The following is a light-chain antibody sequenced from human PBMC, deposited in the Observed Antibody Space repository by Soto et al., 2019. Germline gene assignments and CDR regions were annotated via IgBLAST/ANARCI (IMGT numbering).Light chain of an antibody. V-gene: IGLV2-11*01. CDR1: SSDVGGYDY. Sequence: QSVLTQPRSVSGSPGQSVTISCTGTSSDVGGYDYVSWCQQHPGKAPKLLIYDVTRRPSGVPDRFSGSKSGNTASLTVSGLQVEDEADYYCSSFEASNNLLFGGGTKLTVL. J-gene: IGLJ2*01. CDR3: SSFEASNNLL. CDR2: DVT.